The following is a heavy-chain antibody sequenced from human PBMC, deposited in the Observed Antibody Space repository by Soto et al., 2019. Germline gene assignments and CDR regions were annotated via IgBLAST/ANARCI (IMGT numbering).Heavy chain of an antibody. J-gene: IGHJ4*02. CDR1: GGSISSYY. Sequence: PSETLSLTCTVSGGSISSYYWSWIRQPPGKGLEWIGYIYYSGSTNYNPSLKSRVTISVDTSKNQFSLKLSSVTAADTAVYYCARGGPSYYGDYVRYWGQGTLVTVSS. CDR2: IYYSGST. V-gene: IGHV4-59*01. CDR3: ARGGPSYYGDYVRY. D-gene: IGHD4-17*01.